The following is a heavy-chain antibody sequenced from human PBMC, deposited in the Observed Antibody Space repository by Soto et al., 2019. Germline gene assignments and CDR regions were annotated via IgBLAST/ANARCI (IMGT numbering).Heavy chain of an antibody. CDR2: IYYSGST. CDR3: ARQEFWGGYINWFDP. V-gene: IGHV4-39*01. CDR1: GGSISSSSYY. Sequence: SETLSLTCTVSGGSISSSSYYWGWIRQPPGKGLEWIGSIYYSGSTYYNPSLKSRVTISVDTSKNQFSLKLSSVTAADTAVYYCARQEFWGGYINWFDPWGQGTLVTVSS. J-gene: IGHJ5*02. D-gene: IGHD3-3*01.